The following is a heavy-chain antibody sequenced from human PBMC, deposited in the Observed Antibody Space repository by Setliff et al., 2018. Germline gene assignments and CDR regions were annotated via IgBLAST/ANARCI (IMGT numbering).Heavy chain of an antibody. D-gene: IGHD1-1*01. Sequence: PSETLSLTCAVYGGSFNVYFWTWIRQPAGKGLEWIGRLYPNGNTNYNPSLKRRVNMSADSSKNNLSLRLKYVTAADTAVYYCAREDWNGNAFDIWGPGTMVTVSS. CDR2: LYPNGNT. CDR1: GGSFNVYF. J-gene: IGHJ3*02. V-gene: IGHV4-4*07. CDR3: AREDWNGNAFDI.